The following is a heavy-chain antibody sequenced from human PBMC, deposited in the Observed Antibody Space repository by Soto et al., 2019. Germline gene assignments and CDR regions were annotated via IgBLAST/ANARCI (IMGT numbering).Heavy chain of an antibody. D-gene: IGHD3-22*01. J-gene: IGHJ5*02. CDR1: GGSISSYY. Sequence: SETLSLTCTVSGGSISSYYWSWIRQPAGKGLEWIGRIYTSGSTNYNPSLKSRVTMSVDTSKNQFSLKLSSVTAADTAVYYCARDRHYYDSSGYYLNWFDPWGQGTLVTVSS. V-gene: IGHV4-4*07. CDR2: IYTSGST. CDR3: ARDRHYYDSSGYYLNWFDP.